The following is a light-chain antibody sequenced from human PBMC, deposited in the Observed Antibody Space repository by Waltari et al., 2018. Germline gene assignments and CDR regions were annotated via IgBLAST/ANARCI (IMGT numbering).Light chain of an antibody. V-gene: IGKV1-5*03. CDR3: QQYNSYPIT. J-gene: IGKJ1*01. Sequence: DIQMTQSPSTLSASIGDRVTITCRASQTIGSWLAWYQQKPGKAPKLLIYKASSLESWVPSRFSGSVTGTEFTLTISSLQPDDFATYYCQQYNSYPITFSQGTKVQIK. CDR2: KAS. CDR1: QTIGSW.